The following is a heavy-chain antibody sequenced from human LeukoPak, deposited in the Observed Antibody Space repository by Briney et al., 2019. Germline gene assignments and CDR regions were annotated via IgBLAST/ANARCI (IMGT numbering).Heavy chain of an antibody. CDR3: ASGDGSSWIVFDY. Sequence: SETLSLTCTVSGGSISSHYWSWIRQPPGMGLEWIGYIYYSGSTNYIPSLKSRVTISVDTSKNQFSLKLSSVTAADTAVYYCASGDGSSWIVFDYWGQGTLVTVSS. V-gene: IGHV4-59*11. CDR2: IYYSGST. CDR1: GGSISSHY. D-gene: IGHD6-13*01. J-gene: IGHJ4*02.